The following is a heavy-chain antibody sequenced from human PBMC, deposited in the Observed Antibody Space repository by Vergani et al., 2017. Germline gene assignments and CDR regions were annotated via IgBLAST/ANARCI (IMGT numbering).Heavy chain of an antibody. V-gene: IGHV1-18*01. D-gene: IGHD3-3*01. CDR3: ARDPITIFGVVINRRYYYGMDV. CDR2: ISAYNGNT. CDR1: GYTFTSYG. Sequence: QVQLVQSGAEVKKPGASAKVSCKASGYTFTSYGISWVRQVPGQGLEWMGWISAYNGNTNYALKLQGRVTMTTDTSTSTAYMELRSLRSDDTAVYYFARDPITIFGVVINRRYYYGMDVWNQGTTVTVSS. J-gene: IGHJ6*02.